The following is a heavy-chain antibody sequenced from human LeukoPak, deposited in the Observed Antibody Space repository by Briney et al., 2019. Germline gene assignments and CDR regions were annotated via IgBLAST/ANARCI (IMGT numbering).Heavy chain of an antibody. V-gene: IGHV3-30*04. CDR3: ARRIEGSSVYGDYGH. D-gene: IGHD4-17*01. Sequence: GGSLRLSCAASGFTFSSFAIDWVRQAPGKGLEWVAVISYDEREIFYSDSVKGRFTISRDNSKNAVYLQMNSLRPEDTAVYYCARRIEGSSVYGDYGHWGQGTLVTVSS. J-gene: IGHJ4*02. CDR2: ISYDEREI. CDR1: GFTFSSFA.